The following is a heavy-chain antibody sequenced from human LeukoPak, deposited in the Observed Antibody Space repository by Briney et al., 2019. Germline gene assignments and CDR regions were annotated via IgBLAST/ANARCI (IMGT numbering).Heavy chain of an antibody. D-gene: IGHD3-22*01. V-gene: IGHV1-46*01. CDR2: INPSGGST. CDR1: GYTFTSYY. CDR3: ARAGTYYDSSGYLTY. Sequence: ASVKVSCKASGYTFTSYYMHWVRQAPGQGLEWMGIINPSGGSTSYAQKFQGRVTITADKSTSTAYMELSSLRSEDTALYYCARAGTYYDSSGYLTYWGQGTLVTVSS. J-gene: IGHJ4*02.